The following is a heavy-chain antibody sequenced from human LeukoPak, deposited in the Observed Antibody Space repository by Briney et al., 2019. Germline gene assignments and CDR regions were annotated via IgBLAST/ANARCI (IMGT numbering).Heavy chain of an antibody. J-gene: IGHJ3*02. V-gene: IGHV3-23*01. Sequence: PGGSQRLSCAASGFIFSNYAMSWVRQAPGKGLEWVSAISGSGGSTFYADSVQGRLTISRDNSKNTLYLQLNSLRVEDTAVYYCARDKIVVVVSTTLPDIWGQGTMVTVSS. D-gene: IGHD2-15*01. CDR1: GFIFSNYA. CDR3: ARDKIVVVVSTTLPDI. CDR2: ISGSGGST.